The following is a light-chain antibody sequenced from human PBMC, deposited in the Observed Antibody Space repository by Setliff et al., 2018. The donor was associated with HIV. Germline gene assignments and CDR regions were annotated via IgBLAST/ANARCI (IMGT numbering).Light chain of an antibody. V-gene: IGLV2-14*01. CDR1: SSDIGGYNY. Sequence: QSALPQPASVSGSPGQSITISCTGTSSDIGGYNYVSWYQQHPGKVPKLMIYEVNNRPSGVSNRFSGSKSGNTASLTISGLQAEDEADYYCSSYTDYNTDVFGTGTKGTVL. CDR2: EVN. CDR3: SSYTDYNTDV. J-gene: IGLJ1*01.